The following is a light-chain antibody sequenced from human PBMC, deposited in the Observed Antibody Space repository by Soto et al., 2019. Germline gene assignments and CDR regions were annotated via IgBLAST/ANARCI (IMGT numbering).Light chain of an antibody. CDR1: TGAVTASHY. CDR3: LLYYGGTQGV. CDR2: STN. V-gene: IGLV7-43*01. Sequence: QAVVTQEPSVTVSPGGTVTLTWASSTGAVTASHYPNWFQQKPGQPPRTLFFSTNNRFSWTPARFSGSLLGGKAALTLSDVQPEDEAEYYCLLYYGGTQGVFGGGTQLTVL. J-gene: IGLJ2*01.